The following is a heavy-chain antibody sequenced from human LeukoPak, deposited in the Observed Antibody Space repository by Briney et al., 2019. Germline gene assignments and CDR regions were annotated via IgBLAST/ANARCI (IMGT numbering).Heavy chain of an antibody. CDR3: ARVHGGYYGSGAFFDY. Sequence: ASVKVPCKASGYTFTSYGISWVRQAPGQGLEWMGWISAYNGNTNYAQKLQGRVTMTTDTSTSTAYMELRSLRSDGTAVYYCARVHGGYYGSGAFFDYWGQGTLVTVSS. CDR1: GYTFTSYG. D-gene: IGHD3-10*01. J-gene: IGHJ4*02. V-gene: IGHV1-18*04. CDR2: ISAYNGNT.